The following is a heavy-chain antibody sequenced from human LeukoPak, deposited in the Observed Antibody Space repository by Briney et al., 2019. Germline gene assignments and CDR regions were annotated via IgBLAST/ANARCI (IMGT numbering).Heavy chain of an antibody. J-gene: IGHJ4*02. V-gene: IGHV4-34*01. Sequence: SETLSLTCAVYGGSFSGYYWSWIRQPPGKGLEWIGEINHSGSTNYNPSLQSRVTISVDTSKNQFSLKLSSVTAADTAVYYCARSVWRAFDYWGQGTLVTVSS. CDR1: GGSFSGYY. CDR3: ARSVWRAFDY. CDR2: INHSGST. D-gene: IGHD2-8*01.